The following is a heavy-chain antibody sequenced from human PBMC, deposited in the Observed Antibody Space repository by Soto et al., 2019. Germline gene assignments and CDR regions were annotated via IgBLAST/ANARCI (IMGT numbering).Heavy chain of an antibody. V-gene: IGHV1-18*01. Sequence: QVQLVQSGPEVKKPGASVKVSCKASGYTFSNYGITWVRQAPGQGLEWMGWINAYNGETNYAQKLQGRVTMTTATSTSTAYMELKSLKSDDTAVYYCARRGAPPYYYYGLDVWGQGTTVIVSS. J-gene: IGHJ6*02. CDR1: GYTFSNYG. CDR2: INAYNGET. CDR3: ARRGAPPYYYYGLDV. D-gene: IGHD3-16*01.